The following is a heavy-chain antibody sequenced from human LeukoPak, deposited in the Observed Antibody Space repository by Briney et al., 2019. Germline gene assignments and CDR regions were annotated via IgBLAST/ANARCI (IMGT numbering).Heavy chain of an antibody. CDR2: ISGSGGST. D-gene: IGHD3-22*01. V-gene: IGHV3-23*01. Sequence: QPGGSLRLSCIASGFTFSSNSMHWVRQAPGKGLEWVSAISGSGGSTYYADSVKGRFTISRDNSKNTLYLQMNSLRAEDTAVYYCAKDKTGVLYHYDSSGYYGGFDYWGQGTLVTVS. CDR3: AKDKTGVLYHYDSSGYYGGFDY. J-gene: IGHJ4*02. CDR1: GFTFSSNS.